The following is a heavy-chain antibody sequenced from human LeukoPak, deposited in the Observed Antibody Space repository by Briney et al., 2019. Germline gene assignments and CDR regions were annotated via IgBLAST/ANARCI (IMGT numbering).Heavy chain of an antibody. J-gene: IGHJ4*02. Sequence: PSETLSLTCAVYGGSSSGYYWSWIRQPPGKGLEWIGEINHSGSTNYNPSLKSRVTTSVDTSKNQFSLKLSSVTAADTAVYYCARGEQLGASFDYWGQGTLVTVSS. CDR1: GGSSSGYY. CDR2: INHSGST. D-gene: IGHD6-13*01. V-gene: IGHV4-34*01. CDR3: ARGEQLGASFDY.